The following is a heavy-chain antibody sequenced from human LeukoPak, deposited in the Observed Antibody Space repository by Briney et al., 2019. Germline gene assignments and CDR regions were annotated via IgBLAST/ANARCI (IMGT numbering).Heavy chain of an antibody. Sequence: PGGSLRLSCAASGFTVSSNYMSWVRQAPGKGLEWVSVIYSGGSTYYADSVKGRFTISRDNSKNTLYLQMNSLRAEDTAVYYCARDTPFGYDAFDIWGQGTMVTVSS. V-gene: IGHV3-66*01. CDR3: ARDTPFGYDAFDI. CDR1: GFTVSSNY. CDR2: IYSGGST. D-gene: IGHD3-10*01. J-gene: IGHJ3*02.